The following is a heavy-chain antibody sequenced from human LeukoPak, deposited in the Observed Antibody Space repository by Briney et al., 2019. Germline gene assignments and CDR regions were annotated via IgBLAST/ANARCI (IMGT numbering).Heavy chain of an antibody. D-gene: IGHD3-10*01. CDR3: ARRKGGMYGSGRYHALYYYYYMDV. V-gene: IGHV4-38-2*01. J-gene: IGHJ6*03. Sequence: PSETLSLTCAVSGYSISSGYYWGWIRQPPGKGLEWIGSIYHSGSTYYNPSLKSRVTISVDTSKNQFSLKLSSVTAADTAVYYCARRKGGMYGSGRYHALYYYYYMDVWGKGTTVTVSS. CDR2: IYHSGST. CDR1: GYSISSGYY.